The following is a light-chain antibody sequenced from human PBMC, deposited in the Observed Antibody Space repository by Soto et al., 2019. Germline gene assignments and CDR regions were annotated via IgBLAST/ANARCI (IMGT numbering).Light chain of an antibody. Sequence: EIVLTQSPATLSLSPGERATLSCRASQSVSSYLAWYQQRSGQAPRLLIYDASNRATGIPPRFSGSGSGTDFTLTISSLEPDDFAVYYCQQRSNWPITFGQGTRLEIK. CDR1: QSVSSY. CDR3: QQRSNWPIT. CDR2: DAS. V-gene: IGKV3-11*01. J-gene: IGKJ5*01.